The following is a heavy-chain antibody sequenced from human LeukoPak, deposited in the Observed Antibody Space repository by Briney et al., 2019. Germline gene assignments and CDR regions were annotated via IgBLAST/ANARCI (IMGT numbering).Heavy chain of an antibody. CDR1: GGSISSYY. V-gene: IGHV4-59*08. CDR3: ARPSTIFGLVIPY. J-gene: IGHJ4*02. D-gene: IGHD3/OR15-3a*01. CDR2: IYYSGST. Sequence: SETLSLTCAVYGGSISSYYWSWIRQPPGKGLEWIGYIYYSGSTNYNPSLKSRVTISVDTSKNQFSLKLSSVTAADTAVYYCARPSTIFGLVIPYWGQGTLVTVSS.